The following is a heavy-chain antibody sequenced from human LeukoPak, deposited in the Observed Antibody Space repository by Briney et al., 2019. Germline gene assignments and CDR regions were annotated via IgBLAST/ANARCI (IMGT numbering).Heavy chain of an antibody. CDR2: INHSGST. J-gene: IGHJ4*02. V-gene: IGHV4-34*09. Sequence: PSETLSLTCAVYGGSFSGYYWSWIRQPPGKGLEWIGEINHSGSTNYNPSLKSRLTISVDTSKSQFSLRLSSVTAADTAVYYCARRRDRGYDFDYWGQGTLVTVSS. CDR3: ARRRDRGYDFDY. D-gene: IGHD5-12*01. CDR1: GGSFSGYY.